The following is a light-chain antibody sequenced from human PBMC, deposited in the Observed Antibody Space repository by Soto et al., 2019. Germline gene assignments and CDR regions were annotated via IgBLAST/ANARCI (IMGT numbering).Light chain of an antibody. J-gene: IGKJ4*01. Sequence: EIVLTQSPGTLSLSPGERATLSCRASQSVSSSYLAWYQQKPGQAPRLFIYNASSRATGIPDRFSGGGSGPDFTLTISRLDPEDFAVYYCQPYISSPSTLTFGGGTKVEIK. CDR3: QPYISSPSTLT. CDR1: QSVSSSY. CDR2: NAS. V-gene: IGKV3-20*01.